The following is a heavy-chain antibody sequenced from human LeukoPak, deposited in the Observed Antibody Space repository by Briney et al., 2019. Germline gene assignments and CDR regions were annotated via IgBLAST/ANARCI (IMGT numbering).Heavy chain of an antibody. V-gene: IGHV4-39*07. CDR1: GGSISSSSYY. D-gene: IGHD3-10*02. Sequence: SETLSLTCTVSGGSISSSSYYWGWIRQPPGKGLEWIGSIYYSGSTYYNPSLKSRVTISVDTSKNQFSLKLSSVTAADTAVYYCARVVPYYVAFDIWGQGTMVTVSS. CDR2: IYYSGST. J-gene: IGHJ3*02. CDR3: ARVVPYYVAFDI.